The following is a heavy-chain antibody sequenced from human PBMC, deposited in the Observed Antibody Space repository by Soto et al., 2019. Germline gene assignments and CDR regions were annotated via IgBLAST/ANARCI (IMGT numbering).Heavy chain of an antibody. J-gene: IGHJ4*02. CDR1: GGSISTDYW. D-gene: IGHD3-16*01. Sequence: QVQLQESGPGLVKPSGTLSLTCAVSGGSISTDYWWRWVRQPPGKGLEWIGEIHHSGSTNYIQSLKSLVTISLDKSNIHLSLKLSSVTAADTAVYYCTRGFDYRWVYWDQGTLVTVSS. CDR3: TRGFDYRWVY. V-gene: IGHV4-4*02. CDR2: IHHSGST.